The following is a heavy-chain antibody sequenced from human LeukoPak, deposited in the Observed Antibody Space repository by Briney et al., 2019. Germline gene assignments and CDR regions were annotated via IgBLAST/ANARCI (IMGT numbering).Heavy chain of an antibody. CDR1: GFTFSSYS. J-gene: IGHJ6*03. CDR3: ARVRSLYYMDV. V-gene: IGHV3-21*01. CDR2: ISSSSSYI. Sequence: GGSLRLSCAASGFTFSSYSMNWVRQAPGKGLDWVSSISSSSSYIYYADSVKGRFTISRDNAKNSLYLQMNSLRAEDTAVYYCARVRSLYYMDVWAKGPRSPSP.